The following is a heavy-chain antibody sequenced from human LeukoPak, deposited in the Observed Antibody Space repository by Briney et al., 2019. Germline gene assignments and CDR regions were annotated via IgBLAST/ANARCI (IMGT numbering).Heavy chain of an antibody. D-gene: IGHD6-19*01. Sequence: SETLSLTCTVSGGSISSSSYYWGWIRQPPGKGLEWIGSIYYSGSTYYNPSLKSRVTISVDTSKNQFSLKLSSVTAADTAVYFCAKMQWLATNYYWGQGTLVTVSS. J-gene: IGHJ4*02. CDR1: GGSISSSSYY. V-gene: IGHV4-39*01. CDR3: AKMQWLATNYY. CDR2: IYYSGST.